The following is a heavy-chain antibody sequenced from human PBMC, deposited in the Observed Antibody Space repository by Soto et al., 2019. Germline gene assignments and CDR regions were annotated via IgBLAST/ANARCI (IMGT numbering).Heavy chain of an antibody. CDR2: TYYSGST. Sequence: SETLSLTCTVSGGSISSGGYYWSWIRQHPGKGLEWIGYTYYSGSTYYNPSLKSRVTISVDTSKNQFSLKLSSVTAADTAVYYCARGPAERAEYYFDYWGQGTLVTSPQ. V-gene: IGHV4-31*03. CDR1: GGSISSGGYY. CDR3: ARGPAERAEYYFDY. J-gene: IGHJ4*02. D-gene: IGHD1-26*01.